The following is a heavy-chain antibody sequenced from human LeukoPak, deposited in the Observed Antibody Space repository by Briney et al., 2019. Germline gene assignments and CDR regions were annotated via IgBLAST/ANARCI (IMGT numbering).Heavy chain of an antibody. CDR2: IHHSGET. CDR1: DDPIISAYW. J-gene: IGHJ4*02. D-gene: IGHD5-24*01. V-gene: IGHV4-4*02. CDR3: ARDGWAGYNLGH. Sequence: SGTLSLTCTVSDDPIISAYWWHWVRRSPRKGLEWIGAIHHSGETYYSPSLEGRVLISLDESKSQFSLRLDSLTAADTAVYFCARDGWAGYNLGHWGPGTLVTVSS.